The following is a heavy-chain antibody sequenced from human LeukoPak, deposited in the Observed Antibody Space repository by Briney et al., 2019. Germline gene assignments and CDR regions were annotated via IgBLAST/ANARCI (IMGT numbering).Heavy chain of an antibody. CDR1: GGTFSSYA. D-gene: IGHD3-22*01. CDR2: IIPIFGTA. J-gene: IGHJ4*02. V-gene: IGHV1-69*01. Sequence: SVKVSCKASGGTFSSYAISCVRQAPGQGLELMGGIIPIFGTANYAQKFQGRVTITADESTSTAYMELSSLRSEDTAVYYCASYDHYDSSGYFDYWGQGTLVTVSS. CDR3: ASYDHYDSSGYFDY.